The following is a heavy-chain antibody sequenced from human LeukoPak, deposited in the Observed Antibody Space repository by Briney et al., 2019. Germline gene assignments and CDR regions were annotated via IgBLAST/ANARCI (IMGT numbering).Heavy chain of an antibody. V-gene: IGHV4-59*01. Sequence: SETLSLTCSVSGGYISSYYWTWIRQPPGKGLEWIGYNSYSGDSNYNPSLRSRVTISLDTSKNQFSLRLSSVTAADTAVYYCARGLGTPDYWGSGTLVIVSS. J-gene: IGHJ4*02. CDR3: ARGLGTPDY. D-gene: IGHD1-14*01. CDR1: GGYISSYY. CDR2: NSYSGDS.